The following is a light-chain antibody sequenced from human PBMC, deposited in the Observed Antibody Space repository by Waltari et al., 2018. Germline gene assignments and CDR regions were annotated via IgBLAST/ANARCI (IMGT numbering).Light chain of an antibody. V-gene: IGKV3-15*01. Sequence: EIVMTQSPATLSVSPGEGATLSCRASQSISSNLAWYQQKPGQAPRLLIYRVSSRATGGAARFSGSGSGTEFTLTISNLQSEDFAVYYCQQYDNWPPLTFGGGTRVEIK. CDR3: QQYDNWPPLT. J-gene: IGKJ4*01. CDR2: RVS. CDR1: QSISSN.